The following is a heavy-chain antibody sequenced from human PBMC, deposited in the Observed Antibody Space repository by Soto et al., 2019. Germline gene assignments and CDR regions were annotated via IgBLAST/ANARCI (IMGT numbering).Heavy chain of an antibody. CDR3: GRVLVAANRNTGPDY. J-gene: IGHJ4*02. CDR1: VVSISISDYD. V-gene: IGHV4-39*02. D-gene: IGHD2-15*01. CDR2: IDYNGVT. Sequence: SETLAFTCSFSVVSISISDYDWAWIRQPPGKGLEWIGSIDYNGVTYSNPSLKGRVTISKDTSKNKFSLQVTSVTAADTAFYYCGRVLVAANRNTGPDYWGQGTKVTVSS.